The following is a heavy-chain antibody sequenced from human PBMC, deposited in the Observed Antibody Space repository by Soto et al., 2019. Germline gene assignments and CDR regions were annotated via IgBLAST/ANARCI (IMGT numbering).Heavy chain of an antibody. CDR1: GYSFTSYW. V-gene: IGHV5-51*01. CDR3: ARHRYCSSTSCYGSWFDP. Sequence: GESLKISCKGSGYSFTSYWIGWVRQMPGKGLEWMGIIYPGDSDTRYSPSFQGQVTISADKSISTAYLQWSSLKASDTAMYYCARHRYCSSTSCYGSWFDPWGQGTLVTVSS. J-gene: IGHJ5*02. D-gene: IGHD2-2*01. CDR2: IYPGDSDT.